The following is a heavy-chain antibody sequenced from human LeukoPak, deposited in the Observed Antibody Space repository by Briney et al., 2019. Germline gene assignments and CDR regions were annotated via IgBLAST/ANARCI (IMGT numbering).Heavy chain of an antibody. D-gene: IGHD5-12*01. CDR3: AKDTTAHGGYISYFDY. CDR1: GFTFSSYA. J-gene: IGHJ4*02. Sequence: GGSLRLSCAASGFTFSSYAMSWVRQAPGKGLEWVSAISGSGGSTYYADSVKGRFTISRDNSKNTLYLQMNSLRAEDTAVYYCAKDTTAHGGYISYFDYWGQGTLVTVSS. CDR2: ISGSGGST. V-gene: IGHV3-23*01.